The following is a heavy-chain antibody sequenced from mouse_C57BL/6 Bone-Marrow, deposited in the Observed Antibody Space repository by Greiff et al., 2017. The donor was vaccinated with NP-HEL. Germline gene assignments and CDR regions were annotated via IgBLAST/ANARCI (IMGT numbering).Heavy chain of an antibody. CDR1: GYAFTNYL. V-gene: IGHV1-54*01. Sequence: VQLQQSGAELVRPGTSVKVSCKASGYAFTNYLLEWVKQRPGQGLEWIGVINPGSGGTNYNEKFKGKATLTADKSSSTAYMQLSSLTSEDSAVYFCARNSNYDYFDYWGQGTTLTVSS. D-gene: IGHD2-5*01. CDR2: INPGSGGT. J-gene: IGHJ2*01. CDR3: ARNSNYDYFDY.